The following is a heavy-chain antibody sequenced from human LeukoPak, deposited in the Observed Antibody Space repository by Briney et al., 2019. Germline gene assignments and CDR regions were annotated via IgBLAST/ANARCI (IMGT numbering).Heavy chain of an antibody. Sequence: GGSLRLSCAASGFTFRDYTMNWVRQTPGKGLEWVSAINKGGSYMTYADSVKGRFTVSRDNAKNLLFLQMNNLRVEDTAVYFCAREVLIVVEPAANTIDYWGQGTRVTVSS. CDR3: AREVLIVVEPAANTIDY. V-gene: IGHV3-21*01. J-gene: IGHJ4*02. CDR2: INKGGSYM. CDR1: GFTFRDYT. D-gene: IGHD2-2*01.